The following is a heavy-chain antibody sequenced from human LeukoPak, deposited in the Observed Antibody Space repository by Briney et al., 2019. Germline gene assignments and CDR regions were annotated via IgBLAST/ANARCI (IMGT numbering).Heavy chain of an antibody. V-gene: IGHV1-2*02. J-gene: IGHJ4*02. Sequence: ASVKVSCKASGYTFTGYYMHWVRQAPGQGLEWMGWINPNSGGTNYAQKFQGRVTMTRDTSTSTVYMELSSLRSEDTAVYYCARGRTMIVVVTHTASFDYWGQGTLVTVSS. CDR1: GYTFTGYY. CDR2: INPNSGGT. CDR3: ARGRTMIVVVTHTASFDY. D-gene: IGHD3-22*01.